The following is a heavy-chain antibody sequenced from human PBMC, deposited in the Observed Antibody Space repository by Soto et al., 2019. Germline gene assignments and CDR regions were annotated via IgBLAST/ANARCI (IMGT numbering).Heavy chain of an antibody. V-gene: IGHV4-38-2*01. Sequence: SETLSLTCGVCGYSITSGFYWGWVRQSPGKGLEWIGSISYSAKTFYNPSLASRLSIAVDTSMNQFSLRLTSVTAADTALYYCTRGAGAPWVSFGSWGQGTLVTVSS. CDR3: TRGAGAPWVSFGS. J-gene: IGHJ4*02. CDR2: ISYSAKT. CDR1: GYSITSGFY.